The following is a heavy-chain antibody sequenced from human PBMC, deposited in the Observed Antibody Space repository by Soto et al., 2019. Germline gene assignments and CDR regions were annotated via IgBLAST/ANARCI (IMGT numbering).Heavy chain of an antibody. Sequence: VQVLESGGGLVQPGGSLRLSCAATGFTFSDFAMSWVRQAPGKGLEWVSRIYGGGNGPHYADTVKARVTISSNNSNNPSSLQMNSLTAAHTAVYYCAKREGTDPWAYSFHYWDQGTLVTVSS. CDR1: GFTFSDFA. V-gene: IGHV3-23*01. D-gene: IGHD1-26*01. CDR3: AKREGTDPWAYSFHY. CDR2: IYGGGNGP. J-gene: IGHJ4*02.